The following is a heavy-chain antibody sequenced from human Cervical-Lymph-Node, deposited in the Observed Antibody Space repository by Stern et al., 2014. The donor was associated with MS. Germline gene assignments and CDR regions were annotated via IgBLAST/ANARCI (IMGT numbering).Heavy chain of an antibody. CDR3: ASPAPNHSSSWYYYSGLDV. CDR1: GDTLSNFA. Sequence: VQLVESGADVRKPGSSGRVSCKASGDTLSNFAIFWVRQAPGQGLEWVGGVIPMFGTTNYAQKFQGRVTISADESSNTVYMELSGLRSEDTAVYYCASPAPNHSSSWYYYSGLDVWGQGTLVTVS. J-gene: IGHJ6*02. D-gene: IGHD6-13*01. V-gene: IGHV1-69*01. CDR2: VIPMFGTT.